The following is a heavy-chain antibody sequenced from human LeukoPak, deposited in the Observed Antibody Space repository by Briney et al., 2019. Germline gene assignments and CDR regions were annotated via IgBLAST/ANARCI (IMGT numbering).Heavy chain of an antibody. D-gene: IGHD6-6*01. J-gene: IGHJ4*02. CDR3: ARDSSSEGPFDY. CDR2: IRSKANNNAT. Sequence: GGSLRLSCAASGFILIDSAVHWFRQASGKGLDWIGRIRSKANNNATAYADSLKGRFADSRDDSKNTAYLQMNSLKIEDTAVYYCARDSSSEGPFDYWGRGTLVTVSS. V-gene: IGHV3-73*01. CDR1: GFILIDSA.